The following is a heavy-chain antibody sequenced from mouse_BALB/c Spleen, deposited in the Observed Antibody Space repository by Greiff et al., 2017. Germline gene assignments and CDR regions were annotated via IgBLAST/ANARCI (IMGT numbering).Heavy chain of an antibody. CDR2: IDPYNGGT. V-gene: IGHV1S135*01. Sequence: EVQLVESGPELVKPGASVKVSCKASGYAFTSYNMYWVKQSHGKSLEWIGYIDPYNGGTSYNQKFKGKATLTVDKSSSTAYMHLNSLTSEDSAVYYCATLTGTKGDWYFDVWGAGTTVTVSS. J-gene: IGHJ1*01. CDR3: ATLTGTKGDWYFDV. D-gene: IGHD4-1*01. CDR1: GYAFTSYN.